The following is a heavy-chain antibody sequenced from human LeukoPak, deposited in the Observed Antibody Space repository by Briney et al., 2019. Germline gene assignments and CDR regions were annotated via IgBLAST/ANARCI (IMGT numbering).Heavy chain of an antibody. V-gene: IGHV1-69*05. D-gene: IGHD2-2*01. CDR1: GGTFSSYA. J-gene: IGHJ2*01. CDR2: IIPIFGTA. CDR3: ARTDNVVVPATDSYFDL. Sequence: SVKVSCKASGGTFSSYAISWVRQAPGQGLEWMGGIIPIFGTANYAQKFQGRVTITTDESTSTAYMELRSLRSDDTAVYYCARTDNVVVPATDSYFDLWGRGTLVTVSS.